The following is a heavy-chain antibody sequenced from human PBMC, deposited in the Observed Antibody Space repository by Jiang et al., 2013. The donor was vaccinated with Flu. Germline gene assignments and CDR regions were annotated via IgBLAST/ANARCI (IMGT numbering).Heavy chain of an antibody. Sequence: GAEVKKPGASVKVSCKASGYTFTSYYMHWVRQAPGQGLEWMGIINPSGGSTSYAQKFQGRVTMTRDTSTSTVYMELSSLRSEDTAVYYCARGRITMVRGDLGGMDVWGKGTTVTVSS. V-gene: IGHV1-46*01. D-gene: IGHD3-10*01. CDR1: GYTFTSYY. J-gene: IGHJ6*04. CDR3: ARGRITMVRGDLGGMDV. CDR2: INPSGGST.